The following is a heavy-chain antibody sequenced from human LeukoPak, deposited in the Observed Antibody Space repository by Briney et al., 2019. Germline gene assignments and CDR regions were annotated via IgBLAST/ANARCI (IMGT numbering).Heavy chain of an antibody. CDR1: GGSFSGYY. CDR3: ARETYYDFWSGQKGFDY. V-gene: IGHV4-34*01. J-gene: IGHJ4*02. CDR2: INHSGST. Sequence: SETLSLTCAVYGGSFSGYYWSWIRQPPGEGLEWIGEINHSGSTNYNPSLKSRVTISVDTSKNQFSLKLSSVTAADTAVYYCARETYYDFWSGQKGFDYWGQGTLVTVSS. D-gene: IGHD3-3*01.